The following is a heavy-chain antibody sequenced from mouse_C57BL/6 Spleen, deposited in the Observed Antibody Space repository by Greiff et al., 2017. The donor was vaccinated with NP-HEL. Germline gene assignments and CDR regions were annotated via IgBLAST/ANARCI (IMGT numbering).Heavy chain of an antibody. CDR2: IYPSDSET. V-gene: IGHV1-61*01. Sequence: VQLQQPGAELVRPRSSVKLSCKASGYTFTSYWMDWVKQRPGQGLEWIGNIYPSDSETHYNQKFKDKATLTVDKSSSTAYMQLSSLTSEDSAVYYCARLTAQAGYAMDYWGQGTSVTVSS. CDR1: GYTFTSYW. CDR3: ARLTAQAGYAMDY. D-gene: IGHD3-2*02. J-gene: IGHJ4*01.